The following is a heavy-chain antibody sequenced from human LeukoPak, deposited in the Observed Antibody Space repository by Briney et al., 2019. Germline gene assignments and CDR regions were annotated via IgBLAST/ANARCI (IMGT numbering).Heavy chain of an antibody. Sequence: ASVKVFCKASGGTFSSYAISWVRQAPGQGLEWMGGIIPIFGTANYAQKFQGRVTITADESTSTAYMELSSLRSEDTAVYYCARELQRFLEWQRANWFDPWGQGTLVTVSS. CDR1: GGTFSSYA. V-gene: IGHV1-69*13. D-gene: IGHD3-3*01. CDR2: IIPIFGTA. J-gene: IGHJ5*02. CDR3: ARELQRFLEWQRANWFDP.